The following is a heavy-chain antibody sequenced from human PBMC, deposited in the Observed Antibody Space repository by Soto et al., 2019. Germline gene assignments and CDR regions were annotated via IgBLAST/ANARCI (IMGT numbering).Heavy chain of an antibody. CDR3: ARSDTISGVVIRDGMDV. J-gene: IGHJ6*02. CDR2: IYYSGST. Sequence: SETLSLTCTVSGGSISSYYWSWVRQPPGKGLEWIGDIYYSGSTNYNPSLKSRVTISVDTSKNQFSLKLSSVTAADTAVYYCARSDTISGVVIRDGMDVWGQGNPVTVSS. V-gene: IGHV4-59*01. CDR1: GGSISSYY. D-gene: IGHD3-3*01.